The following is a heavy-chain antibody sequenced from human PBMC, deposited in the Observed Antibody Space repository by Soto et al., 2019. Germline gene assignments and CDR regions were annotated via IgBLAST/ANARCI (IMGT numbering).Heavy chain of an antibody. CDR1: GFTFSSYA. J-gene: IGHJ6*03. CDR2: ISGSGGST. V-gene: IGHV3-23*01. Sequence: EVQLLESGGGLVQPGGSLRLSCAASGFTFSSYAMSWVRQAPGKGLEWVSAISGSGGSTYYEHSVKGRFTISRDNSKNTVYLQMNSLRAEDTAVYYCAKAEQTTHHDYYYYMDVWGNGTTVTVSS. CDR3: AKAEQTTHHDYYYYMDV. D-gene: IGHD2-15*01.